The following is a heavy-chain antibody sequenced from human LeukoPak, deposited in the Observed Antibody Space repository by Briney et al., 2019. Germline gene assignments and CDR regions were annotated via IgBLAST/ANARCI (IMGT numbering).Heavy chain of an antibody. CDR1: GFTFSSYA. Sequence: GGSLRLSCAASGFTFSSYAMSWVRQAPGKGLEWVSAISGSGGSTYYADSVKGRFTISRDNSKNTLYLQMNSLRAEDTAVYHCAKVGRWLQLGYFDYWGQGTLVTVSS. CDR3: AKVGRWLQLGYFDY. D-gene: IGHD5-12*01. V-gene: IGHV3-23*01. CDR2: ISGSGGST. J-gene: IGHJ4*02.